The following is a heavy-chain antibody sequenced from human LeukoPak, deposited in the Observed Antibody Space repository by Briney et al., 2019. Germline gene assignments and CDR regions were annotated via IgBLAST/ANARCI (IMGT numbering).Heavy chain of an antibody. D-gene: IGHD3-22*01. CDR1: GFTFSNAW. CDR3: TMYYYDCSGYYSPDFDY. J-gene: IGHJ4*02. Sequence: GGSLRLSCAASGFTFSNAWMSWVRQAPGKGLEWVGRIKSKTDGGTTDYAAPVKGRFTISRDDSKNTLYLQMNSLKTEDTAVYYCTMYYYDCSGYYSPDFDYWGQGTLVTVSS. CDR2: IKSKTDGGTT. V-gene: IGHV3-15*01.